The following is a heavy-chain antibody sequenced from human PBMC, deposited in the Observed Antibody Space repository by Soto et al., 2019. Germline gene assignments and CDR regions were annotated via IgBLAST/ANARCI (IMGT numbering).Heavy chain of an antibody. CDR3: ARSQWLAHDAFDI. Sequence: KVSCKASGYTFTSYAMHWVRHAPGQRLEWMGWINAGNGNTKYSQKFQGRVTITRDTSASTAYMELSSLRSEDTAVYYCARSQWLAHDAFDIWGQGTMVTVSS. CDR2: INAGNGNT. CDR1: GYTFTSYA. D-gene: IGHD6-19*01. J-gene: IGHJ3*02. V-gene: IGHV1-3*01.